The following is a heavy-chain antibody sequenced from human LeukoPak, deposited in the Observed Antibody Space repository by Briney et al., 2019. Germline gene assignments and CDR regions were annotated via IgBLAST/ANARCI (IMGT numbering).Heavy chain of an antibody. CDR1: GGSFSGYY. V-gene: IGHV4-34*01. D-gene: IGHD1-26*01. Sequence: PSETLSLACAVYGGSFSGYYWSWIRQPPGKGLEWIGEINHSGSTNYNPSLKSRVTISVDTSKNQFSLELSSVTAADTAVYYCARGEARFDYWGQGTLVTVSS. CDR2: INHSGST. CDR3: ARGEARFDY. J-gene: IGHJ4*02.